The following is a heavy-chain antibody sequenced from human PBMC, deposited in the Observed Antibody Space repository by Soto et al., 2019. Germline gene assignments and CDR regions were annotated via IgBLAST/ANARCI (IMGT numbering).Heavy chain of an antibody. J-gene: IGHJ4*02. Sequence: GGSLRLSCAASGFTFSSYGMHWVRQAPGKGLEWVAVISYDGSNKYYADSVKGRFTISRDNSKNTLYLQMNSLRAEDTAVYYCAKGSPLAGRFDYWGQGTLVTVSS. CDR3: AKGSPLAGRFDY. CDR1: GFTFSSYG. CDR2: ISYDGSNK. V-gene: IGHV3-30*18. D-gene: IGHD6-13*01.